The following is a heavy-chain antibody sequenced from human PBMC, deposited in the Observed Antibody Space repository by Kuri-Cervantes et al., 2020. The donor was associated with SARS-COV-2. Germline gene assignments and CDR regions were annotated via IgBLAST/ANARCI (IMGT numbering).Heavy chain of an antibody. CDR3: AREPLFSVVGATYYYYYYMDV. D-gene: IGHD1-26*01. CDR2: IYTSGST. CDR1: GGSISSYY. V-gene: IGHV4-4*07. J-gene: IGHJ6*03. Sequence: SETLSLTCTVSGGSISSYYWSWIRQPAGKGLEWIGRIYTSGSTNYNPSLKSRVTMSVDTSKNQFSLKLSSVTAADTAVCYCAREPLFSVVGATYYYYYYMDVWGKGTTVTVSS.